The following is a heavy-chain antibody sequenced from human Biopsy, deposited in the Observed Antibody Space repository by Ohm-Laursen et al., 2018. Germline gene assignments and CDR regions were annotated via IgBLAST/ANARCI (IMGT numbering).Heavy chain of an antibody. J-gene: IGHJ2*01. Sequence: GASVTVSCKASGVTFDTYAVGWVRQAPGQGLEWVGSSIPLFNTANYADKFQGRVTLTADKSTTTTYMELSSLRSEDTAIYYCARFPLGAYDDSGSYRAVEHWYFDLWGRGTLVTVSS. D-gene: IGHD3-22*01. CDR2: SIPLFNTA. CDR3: ARFPLGAYDDSGSYRAVEHWYFDL. V-gene: IGHV1-69*06. CDR1: GVTFDTYA.